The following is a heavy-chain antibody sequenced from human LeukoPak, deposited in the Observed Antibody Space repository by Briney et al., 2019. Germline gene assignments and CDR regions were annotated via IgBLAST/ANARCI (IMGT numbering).Heavy chain of an antibody. J-gene: IGHJ6*03. CDR3: ARGAVVYYYYYYMDV. D-gene: IGHD4-23*01. CDR2: ICYSGST. CDR1: GGSISSYY. Sequence: ASETLSLTCTVSGGSISSYYWSWIRQPPGKGLEWIGYICYSGSTNYNPSLKSRVTISVDTSKNQFSLKLSSVTAADTAVYYCARGAVVYYYYYYMDVWGKGTTVTVSS. V-gene: IGHV4-59*01.